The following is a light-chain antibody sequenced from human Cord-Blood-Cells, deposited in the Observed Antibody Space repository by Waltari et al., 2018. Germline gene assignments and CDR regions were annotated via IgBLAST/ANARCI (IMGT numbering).Light chain of an antibody. Sequence: DIQMTQSPSTLSASVGDRVTITCRASQSISSWLAWYQQKPGKAPKLLIYKASSLESGVPSRFRGSGAGTEFALTISSLQPDDFATYYCQQYNSYSYTFGQATKLEIK. CDR3: QQYNSYSYT. CDR2: KAS. J-gene: IGKJ2*01. V-gene: IGKV1-5*03. CDR1: QSISSW.